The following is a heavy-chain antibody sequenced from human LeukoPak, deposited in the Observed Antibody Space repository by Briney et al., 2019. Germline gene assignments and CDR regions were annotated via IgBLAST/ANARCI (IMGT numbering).Heavy chain of an antibody. J-gene: IGHJ5*02. CDR1: GYTFTGYY. V-gene: IGHV1-2*02. CDR3: ARDTGERISSFDP. D-gene: IGHD3-16*01. CDR2: INPNSGGT. Sequence: EASVKVSCKASGYTFTGYYMHWVRQAPGQGLEWMGWINPNSGGTNYAQKFQGRVTMTRDTSISTAYMELSRLRSDDTAVYYCARDTGERISSFDPWGQGTLVTVSS.